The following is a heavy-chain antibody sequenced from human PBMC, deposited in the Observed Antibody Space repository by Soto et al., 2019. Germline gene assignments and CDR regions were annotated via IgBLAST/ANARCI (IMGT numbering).Heavy chain of an antibody. CDR1: GFTFSDYA. V-gene: IGHV3-49*04. CDR2: IRSKAYGGTT. J-gene: IGHJ6*02. CDR3: ARDRGGGSIFGGHYGMDV. D-gene: IGHD3-3*01. Sequence: PGGSLRLSCTTSGFTFSDYAMSWVRQAPGKGLEWVGFIRSKAYGGTTEDAASVKGRFTISRDDSKSIAYLQMSSLRAEDTAVYYCARDRGGGSIFGGHYGMDVWGQGTTVTVSS.